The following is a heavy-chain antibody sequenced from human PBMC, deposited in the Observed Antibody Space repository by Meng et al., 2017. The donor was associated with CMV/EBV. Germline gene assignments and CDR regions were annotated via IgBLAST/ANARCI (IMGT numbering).Heavy chain of an antibody. J-gene: IGHJ4*02. CDR1: GFTFSSYA. D-gene: IGHD2-15*01. V-gene: IGHV3-23*03. Sequence: GESLKISCAASGFTFSSYAMSWVRQAPGKGLEWVSVIYSGGSSTYYADSVKGRFTISRDNSKNTLYLQMNSLRAEDTAIYYCARDSFPYSSDNWGQGTLVTVSS. CDR2: IYSGGSST. CDR3: ARDSFPYSSDN.